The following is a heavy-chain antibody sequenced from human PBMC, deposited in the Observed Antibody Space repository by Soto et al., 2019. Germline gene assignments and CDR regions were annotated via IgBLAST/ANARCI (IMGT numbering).Heavy chain of an antibody. CDR3: ATETSTWGC. CDR2: IKQDGSEK. D-gene: IGHD7-27*01. V-gene: IGHV3-7*05. Sequence: EVQLVESGGGLVQPGESLRLSCVASGFALSNYWINWVRQAPGKGLEWVANIKQDGSEKNYVDSVKGRFTISRDNARNSLYLQMNSLRAEDTPAYYCATETSTWGCWGQGTLVTVSS. J-gene: IGHJ4*02. CDR1: GFALSNYW.